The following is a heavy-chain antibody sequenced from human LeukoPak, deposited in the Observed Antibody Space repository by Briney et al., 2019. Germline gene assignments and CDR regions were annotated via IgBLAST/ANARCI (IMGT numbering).Heavy chain of an antibody. D-gene: IGHD6-13*01. CDR3: ARGGISHFDY. Sequence: PGGSVRLSCAASGFTFSSYAMHWVRQAPGKGLEWVAVISYDGNNKYYADSVKGRFTISRDNSKNTLYLQMNSLRAEDTAVYYCARGGISHFDYWGQGTLVTVPS. J-gene: IGHJ4*02. CDR1: GFTFSSYA. V-gene: IGHV3-30-3*01. CDR2: ISYDGNNK.